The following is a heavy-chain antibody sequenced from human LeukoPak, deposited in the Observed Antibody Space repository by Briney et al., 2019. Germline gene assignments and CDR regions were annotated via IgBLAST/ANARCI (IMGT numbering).Heavy chain of an antibody. D-gene: IGHD3-10*01. J-gene: IGHJ5*02. Sequence: SETLSLTCTVSGGSISSSTYYWGWIRQPPGKGLEWIGSFYGSGGTYFNSSLNSRVTISVDASSTQYSLMHSPLTAAATAVCYCARHNYGSGSLNRGWFDPWGQGTLVTVSS. CDR2: FYGSGGT. CDR3: ARHNYGSGSLNRGWFDP. V-gene: IGHV4-39*01. CDR1: GGSISSSTYY.